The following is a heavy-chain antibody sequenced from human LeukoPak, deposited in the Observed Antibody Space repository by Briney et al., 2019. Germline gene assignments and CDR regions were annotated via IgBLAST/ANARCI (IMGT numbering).Heavy chain of an antibody. V-gene: IGHV4-34*01. Sequence: TSETLSLTCAVSGVSFNDYYWSWVRQTPGKGLEWMGEINHSGYTNDRPSRKSRVTISIDTSRKQFSLNLRSVTVADTGIYYCTRMTTEHDYWGQGTLVTVSS. CDR2: INHSGYT. J-gene: IGHJ4*02. CDR1: GVSFNDYY. CDR3: TRMTTEHDY. D-gene: IGHD4-17*01.